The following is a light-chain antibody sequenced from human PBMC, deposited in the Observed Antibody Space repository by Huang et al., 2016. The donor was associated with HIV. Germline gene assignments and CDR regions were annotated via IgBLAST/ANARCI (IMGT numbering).Light chain of an antibody. CDR1: QGILFSSNNKNY. Sequence: IVMTQSPDSLAVSLGETATINCKSSQGILFSSNNKNYLAWYQQKPGQPPKLLIYLAAARESGVPDRFTGSGSGTDFTLTISSLQAEDVAVYYCQQYYITPITFGQGTRLEIK. J-gene: IGKJ5*01. V-gene: IGKV4-1*01. CDR2: LAA. CDR3: QQYYITPIT.